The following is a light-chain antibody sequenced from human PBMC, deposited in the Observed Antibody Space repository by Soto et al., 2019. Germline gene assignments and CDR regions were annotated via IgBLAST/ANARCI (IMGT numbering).Light chain of an antibody. CDR1: QSVSSY. CDR3: QQYNNWPPWT. J-gene: IGKJ1*01. V-gene: IGKV3-15*01. CDR2: GAS. Sequence: EIVMTQSPATLSVSPGERATLSCRASQSVSSYLAWYQQKPGQAPRLLIYGASTRATGIPARFSGSGSGTEFTLTISSLHSEDFAVYYCQQYNNWPPWTFGQGTKVDIK.